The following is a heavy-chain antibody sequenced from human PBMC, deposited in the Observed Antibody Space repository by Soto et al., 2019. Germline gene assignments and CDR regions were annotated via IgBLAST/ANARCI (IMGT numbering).Heavy chain of an antibody. CDR1: GGSINTGYYS. V-gene: IGHV4-30-2*01. Sequence: SETLSLTCDVSGGSINTGYYSWSWIRQPPGKGLEWIGYIYHSGSTYYNPSLESRVTISVDRSNNQFSLKLTSVTPQDTAVYYCARDKVGVDVWGQGTTVTVSS. CDR3: ARDKVGVDV. J-gene: IGHJ6*02. CDR2: IYHSGST.